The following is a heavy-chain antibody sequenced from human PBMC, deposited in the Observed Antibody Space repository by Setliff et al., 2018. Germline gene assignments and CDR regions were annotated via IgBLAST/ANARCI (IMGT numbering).Heavy chain of an antibody. CDR3: ARGRNIAARLLDS. J-gene: IGHJ4*02. CDR1: GFTFSSYA. Sequence: ESLKISCAASGFTFSSYAMNWVRQAPGKGLEWIGDIYQSGTTNYNPSLKSRATISIDTSKDQFSLKLISMSAADTAVYFCARGRNIAARLLDSWGQGALVTVSS. D-gene: IGHD6-6*01. V-gene: IGHV4-34*01. CDR2: IYQSGTT.